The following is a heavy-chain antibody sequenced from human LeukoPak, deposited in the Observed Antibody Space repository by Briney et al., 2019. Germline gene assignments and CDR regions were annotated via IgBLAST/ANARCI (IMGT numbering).Heavy chain of an antibody. CDR1: RFTFSSYW. Sequence: WVSLRPSCSASRFTFSSYWMSRDRQAPGNGLEGGANIKQDGSEKDYEESVKGRFTTSRDNAKNSLYLQMNSLRAEDTAVYYCARDDCSSIRCYHNWFDPWGQGTLVTVSS. V-gene: IGHV3-7*01. CDR3: ARDDCSSIRCYHNWFDP. J-gene: IGHJ5*02. CDR2: IKQDGSEK. D-gene: IGHD2-2*01.